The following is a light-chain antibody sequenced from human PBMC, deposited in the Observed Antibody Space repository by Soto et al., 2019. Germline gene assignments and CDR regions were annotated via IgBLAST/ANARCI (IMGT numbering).Light chain of an antibody. Sequence: QSALTQPPSVSAAPGQKVTISCSGSSSNIGRSYVSWYRQLPGTAPKLLIYDNDKRPSGIPDRFSGSKSGTSATLGITGLQTGDEADYYCGTWDGRLGGVFGGGTKVTVL. J-gene: IGLJ3*02. V-gene: IGLV1-51*01. CDR3: GTWDGRLGGV. CDR1: SSNIGRSY. CDR2: DND.